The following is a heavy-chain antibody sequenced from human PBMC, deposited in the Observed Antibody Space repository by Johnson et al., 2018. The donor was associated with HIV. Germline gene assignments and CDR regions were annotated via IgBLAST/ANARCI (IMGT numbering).Heavy chain of an antibody. CDR2: INSDGSST. D-gene: IGHD3-10*01. V-gene: IGHV3-74*02. Sequence: EVQLVESGGGLVQPGGSLRLSCAASGFTFSSYWMHWVRQAPGKGLVWVSRINSDGSSTSYADSVKGRFTISRDNAKNTVYLQMDSLRDEDMAVYYCARGALGSFDIWGQGTMVTVSA. CDR3: ARGALGSFDI. J-gene: IGHJ3*02. CDR1: GFTFSSYW.